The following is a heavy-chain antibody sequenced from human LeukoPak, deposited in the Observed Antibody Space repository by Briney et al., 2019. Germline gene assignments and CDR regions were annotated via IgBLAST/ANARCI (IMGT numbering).Heavy chain of an antibody. CDR1: GYSFTGYY. Sequence: ASVKLSCKASGYSFTGYYIYWVRQAPGQGLEWMGRINPNNGDTNYAQKFQGRVTMTRDTSINIAYMELSRLRSDDTAIYYCVRDLSGITTTTRGDDYWGQGTLVTVSS. J-gene: IGHJ4*02. CDR2: INPNNGDT. D-gene: IGHD3-10*01. CDR3: VRDLSGITTTTRGDDY. V-gene: IGHV1-2*06.